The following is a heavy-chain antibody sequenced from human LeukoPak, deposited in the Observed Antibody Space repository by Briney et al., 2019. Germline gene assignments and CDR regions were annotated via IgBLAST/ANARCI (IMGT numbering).Heavy chain of an antibody. Sequence: ASVKVSCKASGYTFTGYYMHWVRQAPGQGLEWMGWINPNSGGTNYAQKFQGRVTTTRDTSISTAYMELSRLRSDDTAVYYCARVRNPYNWNDDGDAFDIWGQGTMVTVSS. CDR3: ARVRNPYNWNDDGDAFDI. D-gene: IGHD1-1*01. V-gene: IGHV1-2*02. J-gene: IGHJ3*02. CDR2: INPNSGGT. CDR1: GYTFTGYY.